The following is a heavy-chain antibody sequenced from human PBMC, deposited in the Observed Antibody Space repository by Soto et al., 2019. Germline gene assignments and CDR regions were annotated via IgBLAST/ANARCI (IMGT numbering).Heavy chain of an antibody. CDR1: GFTFSSYG. Sequence: QVQLVESGGGVVQPGRSLRLSCAASGFTFSSYGMHWVRQAPGKGLEWVAVIWYDGSNKYYADSVKGRFTISRDNSKNTLYLQMNSLRAEDTAVYYCERGANSNPNDYYYYGMDVWGQGTTVTVSS. CDR3: ERGANSNPNDYYYYGMDV. V-gene: IGHV3-33*01. J-gene: IGHJ6*02. D-gene: IGHD4-4*01. CDR2: IWYDGSNK.